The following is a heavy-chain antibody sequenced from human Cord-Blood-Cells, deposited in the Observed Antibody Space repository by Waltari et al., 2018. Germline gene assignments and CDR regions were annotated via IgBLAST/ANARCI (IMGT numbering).Heavy chain of an antibody. D-gene: IGHD6-6*01. Sequence: QVQLVESGGGVVQPGRSLRLSCAASGFTFSSYAMHWVRQAPGKGLEWVGVIAYDGSNKYSADSVKGRFTISRDNSKNTLYLQMNSLRAEDTAVYYCARGAARDAFDIWGQGTMVTVSS. CDR1: GFTFSSYA. CDR2: IAYDGSNK. CDR3: ARGAARDAFDI. V-gene: IGHV3-30-3*01. J-gene: IGHJ3*02.